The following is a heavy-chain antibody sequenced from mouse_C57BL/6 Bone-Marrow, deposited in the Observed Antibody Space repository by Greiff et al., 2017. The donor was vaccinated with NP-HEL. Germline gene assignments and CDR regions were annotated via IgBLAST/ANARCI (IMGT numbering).Heavy chain of an antibody. CDR3: ERRITTVVGAAMDY. V-gene: IGHV1-50*01. CDR2: IDPSDSYT. Sequence: QVQLQQPGAELVKPGASVKLSCKASGYTFTSYWMQWVKQRPGQGLEWIGEIDPSDSYTNYNQKFKGKATLTVDTSSSTAYLQLSSLTSEDSAVYYCERRITTVVGAAMDYWGQGTSVTVSS. CDR1: GYTFTSYW. D-gene: IGHD1-1*01. J-gene: IGHJ4*01.